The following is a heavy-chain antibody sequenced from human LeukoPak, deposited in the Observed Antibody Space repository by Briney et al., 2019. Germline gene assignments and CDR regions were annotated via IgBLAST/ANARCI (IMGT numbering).Heavy chain of an antibody. CDR1: GGTFSSYA. CDR2: IIPIFGTT. D-gene: IGHD6-13*01. J-gene: IGHJ4*02. Sequence: SVKVSCKASGGTFSSYAISWVRQAPGQGLEWMGGIIPIFGTTKYAQKFRGRVTITTDEYTSTAYMELSSLRSEDTAVYYCAQRQAAVIAAAGTRGPFDYWGQGTLVTVST. V-gene: IGHV1-69*05. CDR3: AQRQAAVIAAAGTRGPFDY.